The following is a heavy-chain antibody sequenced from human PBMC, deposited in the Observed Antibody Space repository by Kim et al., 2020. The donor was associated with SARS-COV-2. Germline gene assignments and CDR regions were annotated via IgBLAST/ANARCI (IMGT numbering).Heavy chain of an antibody. Sequence: SETLSLTCTVSGGSISSSSYYWGWIRQPPGKGLEWIANIYYSGTTYYNPSLKSRVSISIDTSTNHFSLKLTSVTATDTAVYYCAVLTMVRGVITGFNIWGQGTMVTVSS. D-gene: IGHD3-10*01. CDR1: GGSISSSSYY. CDR2: IYYSGTT. CDR3: AVLTMVRGVITGFNI. V-gene: IGHV4-39*02. J-gene: IGHJ3*02.